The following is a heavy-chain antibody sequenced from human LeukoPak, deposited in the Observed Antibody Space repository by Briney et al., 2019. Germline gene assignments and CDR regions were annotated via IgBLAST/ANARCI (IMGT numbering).Heavy chain of an antibody. Sequence: PGGSLRLSCAASGFTFSSYSMNWVRQAPGKGLEWVSYISSSSSTIYYADSVKGRFTISRDNAKNSLYLQMNSLRAEDTAVYYCARGGDPEIQLWLRDFDYWGQGTLVTVSS. CDR3: ARGGDPEIQLWLRDFDY. CDR1: GFTFSSYS. CDR2: ISSSSSTI. V-gene: IGHV3-48*01. D-gene: IGHD5-18*01. J-gene: IGHJ4*02.